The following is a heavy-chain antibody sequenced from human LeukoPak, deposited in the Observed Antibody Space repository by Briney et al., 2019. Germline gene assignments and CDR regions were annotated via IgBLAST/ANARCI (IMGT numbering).Heavy chain of an antibody. CDR2: IIPIFGTA. CDR3: NIGEFTHPLNFDY. D-gene: IGHD3-10*01. CDR1: GGTFSSYA. Sequence: ASVKVSCKASGGTFSSYAISWVQQAPGQGLEWMGGIIPIFGTANYAQKFQGRVTITADESTSTAYMELSSLRSEDTAVYYCNIGEFTHPLNFDYWGQGTLVTVSS. J-gene: IGHJ4*02. V-gene: IGHV1-69*13.